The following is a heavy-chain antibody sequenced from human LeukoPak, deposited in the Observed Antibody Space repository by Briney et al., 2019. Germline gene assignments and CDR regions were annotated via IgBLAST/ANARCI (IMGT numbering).Heavy chain of an antibody. V-gene: IGHV1-18*01. J-gene: IGHJ4*02. D-gene: IGHD3-10*01. Sequence: ASVKVSCKASGYTLTSYGISWVRQAPGKGLEWVGWISAYKGNTNCAQKFQGRVTMTTDTSTSTAYMELRSLKSDDTAVYYCARVPKYYGSGTHGYWGQGTLVTVSS. CDR3: ARVPKYYGSGTHGY. CDR2: ISAYKGNT. CDR1: GYTLTSYG.